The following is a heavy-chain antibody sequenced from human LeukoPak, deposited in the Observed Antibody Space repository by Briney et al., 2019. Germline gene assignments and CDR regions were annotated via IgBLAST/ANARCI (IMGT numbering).Heavy chain of an antibody. CDR1: GCTFTSYG. D-gene: IGHD2-2*01. CDR3: ARATVVPAAIDYYYMDV. J-gene: IGHJ6*03. CDR2: ISAYNGNT. V-gene: IGHV1-18*01. Sequence: ASVKVSCKASGCTFTSYGISWVRQAPGQGLEWMGWISAYNGNTNYAQKLQGRVTMTTDTSTSTAYMELRSLRSDDTAVYYCARATVVPAAIDYYYMDVWGKGTTVTVSS.